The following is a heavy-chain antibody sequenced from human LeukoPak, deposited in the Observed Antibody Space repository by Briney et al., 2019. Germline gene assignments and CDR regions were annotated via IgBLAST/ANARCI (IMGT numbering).Heavy chain of an antibody. Sequence: RPSETLSLTCTVSGVSVSSGTYYWTWIRQRPGKGLEWIGCIHYSGSTYYNPSLKSRVTISVDTSKNQFSLKLSSVTAADTAVYYCARKGGSGSYYQTGPRAQNWFDPWGQGTLVTVSS. J-gene: IGHJ5*02. CDR3: ARKGGSGSYYQTGPRAQNWFDP. CDR1: GVSVSSGTYY. CDR2: IHYSGST. V-gene: IGHV4-39*01. D-gene: IGHD3-10*01.